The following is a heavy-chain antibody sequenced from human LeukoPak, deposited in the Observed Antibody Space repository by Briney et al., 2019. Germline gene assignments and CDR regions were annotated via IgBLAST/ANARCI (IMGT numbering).Heavy chain of an antibody. J-gene: IGHJ5*02. D-gene: IGHD5-18*01. CDR3: ARDLSGYSISNWFDP. CDR1: GGSISSYY. Sequence: PSETLSLTCTVSGGSISSYYWSWIRQPPGKGLEWIGYIYYSGITYYNPSLQSRVTISVDMSKNQFSLKLTSVTAADTAVYYCARDLSGYSISNWFDPWGQGTLVTVSS. CDR2: IYYSGIT. V-gene: IGHV4-59*12.